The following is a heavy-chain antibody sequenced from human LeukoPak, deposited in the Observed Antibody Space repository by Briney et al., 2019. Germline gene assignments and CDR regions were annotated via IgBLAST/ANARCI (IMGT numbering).Heavy chain of an antibody. CDR3: ARDRPYYYDSSGYLDY. J-gene: IGHJ4*02. CDR2: IYTSGST. Sequence: SETLSLTYTVSGGSISSYYWSWIRQPAGKGLEWIGRIYTSGSTNYNPSLKSRVTMSVDTSKNQFSLKLSSVTAADTAVYYCARDRPYYYDSSGYLDYRGQGTLVTVSS. V-gene: IGHV4-4*07. CDR1: GGSISSYY. D-gene: IGHD3-22*01.